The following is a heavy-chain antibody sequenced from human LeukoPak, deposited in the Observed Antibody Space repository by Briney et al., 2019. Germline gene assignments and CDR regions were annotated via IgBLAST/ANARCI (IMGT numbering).Heavy chain of an antibody. CDR2: ISSSGHII. CDR3: ARCGRITTLGVAGRTGFDP. D-gene: IGHD3-3*01. Sequence: GGSLRLSCAASGFTFSDYYMSWIRQVPGKGLQCVSYISSSGHIIYYADSVKGRFTISRDNAKNSLYLQMNSLRVEDTAVYYCARCGRITTLGVAGRTGFDPWGQGTLVTVSS. CDR1: GFTFSDYY. J-gene: IGHJ5*02. V-gene: IGHV3-11*04.